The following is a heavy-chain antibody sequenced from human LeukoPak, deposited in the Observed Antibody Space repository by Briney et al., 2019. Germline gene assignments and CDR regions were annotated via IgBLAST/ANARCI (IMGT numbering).Heavy chain of an antibody. V-gene: IGHV3-21*01. CDR3: AREGYYNGLDV. Sequence: GGSLRLSCAASGFSFSTYNMNWVCKPPPQGLELVSSISSSTTYIYYAGSVKGRFTISRDNAKNSLYLEMNSLRGEDTAVYYCAREGYYNGLDVWGQGTTVTVSS. CDR2: ISSSTTYI. CDR1: GFSFSTYN. J-gene: IGHJ6*02.